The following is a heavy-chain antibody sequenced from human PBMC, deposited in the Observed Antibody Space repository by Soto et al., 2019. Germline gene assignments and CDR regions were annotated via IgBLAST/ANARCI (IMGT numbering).Heavy chain of an antibody. Sequence: GASVKVSCKASGGTFSSYAISWVRQAPGQGLEWMGGVIPIFGTANYAQKFQGRVTITADESTSTAYMELSSLRSEDTAVYYCARAPNVDTAMGYWGQGTLVTVSS. D-gene: IGHD5-18*01. CDR2: VIPIFGTA. J-gene: IGHJ4*02. CDR1: GGTFSSYA. CDR3: ARAPNVDTAMGY. V-gene: IGHV1-69*13.